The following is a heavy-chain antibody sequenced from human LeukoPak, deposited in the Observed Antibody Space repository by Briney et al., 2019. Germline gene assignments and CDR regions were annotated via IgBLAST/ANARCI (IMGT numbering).Heavy chain of an antibody. V-gene: IGHV1-69*13. D-gene: IGHD5-24*01. J-gene: IGHJ4*02. CDR2: IIPIFGTA. CDR1: GGTFSSYA. CDR3: ARDLEMDYFDY. Sequence: ASVKVSCKASGGTFSSYAISWVRQAPGQGLGWMGGIIPIFGTANYAQKFQGRVTITADESTSTAYMELSSLRSEDTAVYYCARDLEMDYFDYWGQGTLVTVSS.